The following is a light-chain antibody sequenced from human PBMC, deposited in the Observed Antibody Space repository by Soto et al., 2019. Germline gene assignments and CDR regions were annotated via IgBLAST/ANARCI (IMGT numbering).Light chain of an antibody. Sequence: SQSVSSSYLAWYQQKPGQAPRLLIYGASSRATGIPDRFSGSGCAAVFAFTISRLEHETCALYYYQQYGSAPCTVGAGTKVDIK. V-gene: IGKV3-20*01. J-gene: IGKJ3*01. CDR2: GAS. CDR3: QQYGSAPCT. CDR1: QSVSSSY.